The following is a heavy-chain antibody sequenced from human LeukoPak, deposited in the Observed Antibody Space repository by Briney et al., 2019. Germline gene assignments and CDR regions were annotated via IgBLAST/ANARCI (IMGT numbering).Heavy chain of an antibody. CDR1: GYTFSNYG. CDR2: ITAYNGNR. V-gene: IGHV1-18*01. CDR3: ARDNDKVVDH. J-gene: IGHJ4*01. Sequence: ASVKVSCKTSGYTFSNYGISWVRQAPGQGLEWMRWITAYNGNRLYAQRFQGRITLTTDTSTSTSYMELRSLEYDDTAIYYCARDNDKVVDHWGQGTLVTVSS. D-gene: IGHD1-1*01.